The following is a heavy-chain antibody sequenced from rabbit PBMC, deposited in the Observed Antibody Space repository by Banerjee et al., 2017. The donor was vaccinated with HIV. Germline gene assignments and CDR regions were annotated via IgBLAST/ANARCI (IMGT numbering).Heavy chain of an antibody. J-gene: IGHJ3*01. Sequence: QEQLEESGGGLVQPEGSLTLTCTASGFSFSSSYYMCWVRQAPGKGLELIACIYTGSDSTYYANWAKGRFTISKTSSTTVTLQMTSLTDADTATYFCARHTYATVSWDLWGQGTLVTVS. D-gene: IGHD4-2*01. V-gene: IGHV1S45*01. CDR1: GFSFSSSYY. CDR3: ARHTYATVSWDL. CDR2: IYTGSDST.